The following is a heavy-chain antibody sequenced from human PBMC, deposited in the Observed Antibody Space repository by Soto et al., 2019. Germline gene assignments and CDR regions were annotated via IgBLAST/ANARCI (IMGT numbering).Heavy chain of an antibody. D-gene: IGHD2-2*01. CDR1: GFIYSSYS. CDR2: ISSSSSYI. V-gene: IGHV3-21*01. CDR3: ARAIITYQPRLYYGMDV. Sequence: GGLLRLYCADSGFIYSSYSLNWVRQAPGKGLEWVSSISSSSSYIYYADSVKGRFTISRDNAKNSLYLQMNSLRAEDTAVYYCARAIITYQPRLYYGMDVWGQGTTVTVSS. J-gene: IGHJ6*02.